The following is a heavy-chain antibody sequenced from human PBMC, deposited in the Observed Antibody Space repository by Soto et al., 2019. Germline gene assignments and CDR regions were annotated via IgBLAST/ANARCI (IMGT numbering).Heavy chain of an antibody. Sequence: GGSLRLSCAASGFTFSSYGMHWVRQAPGKGLEWVAVISYDGSNKYYADSVKGRFTISRDNSKNTLYLQMNSLRAEDTAVCYCAKQVTIFGVVSVGMDVWGQGTTVTVSS. V-gene: IGHV3-30*18. CDR2: ISYDGSNK. CDR3: AKQVTIFGVVSVGMDV. CDR1: GFTFSSYG. D-gene: IGHD3-3*01. J-gene: IGHJ6*02.